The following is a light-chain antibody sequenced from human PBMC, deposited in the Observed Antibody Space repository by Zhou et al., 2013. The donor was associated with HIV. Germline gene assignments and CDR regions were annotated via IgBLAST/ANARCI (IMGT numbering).Light chain of an antibody. J-gene: IGKJ3*01. CDR2: DAS. V-gene: IGKV1-39*01. CDR1: QDINNF. Sequence: DIQMTQSPSSLSASVGDRVTITCQASQDINNFLNWYQQNPGKAPKLLIYDASTLETGVPSRFSGSGSGTDFTLTISSLQPEDFATYYCQQSYSMVTFGPGTKVDIK. CDR3: QQSYSMVT.